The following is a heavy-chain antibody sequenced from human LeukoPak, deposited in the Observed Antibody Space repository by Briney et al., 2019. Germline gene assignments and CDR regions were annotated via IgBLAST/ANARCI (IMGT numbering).Heavy chain of an antibody. CDR2: ISRTSGNT. Sequence: GGSLRLSCAASGFTFSSYEMNWVRQAPGKGLEWVSSISRTSGNTYYTDSVKGRFTISRDNSKNTLYLQMNSLRAEDTAIYYCAKSLRFEDYTNLPFDYWGQGTLVTVSS. V-gene: IGHV3-23*01. J-gene: IGHJ4*02. CDR1: GFTFSSYE. CDR3: AKSLRFEDYTNLPFDY. D-gene: IGHD3-10*01.